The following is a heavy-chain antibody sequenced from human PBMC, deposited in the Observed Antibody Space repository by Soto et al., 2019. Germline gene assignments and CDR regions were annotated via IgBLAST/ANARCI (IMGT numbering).Heavy chain of an antibody. Sequence: SVKVSCTASGGTFSSYTIIWVRQAPGQGLEWMGRIIPILGIANYAQKFQGRVTITADKSTSTAYMELSSLRSEDTAVYYCARRYCGGDCYPYYWYFDLWGRGTLVTVSS. CDR1: GGTFSSYT. CDR2: IIPILGIA. CDR3: ARRYCGGDCYPYYWYFDL. V-gene: IGHV1-69*02. D-gene: IGHD2-21*02. J-gene: IGHJ2*01.